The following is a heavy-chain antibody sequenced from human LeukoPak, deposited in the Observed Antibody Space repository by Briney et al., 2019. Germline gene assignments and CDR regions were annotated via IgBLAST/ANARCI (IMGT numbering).Heavy chain of an antibody. J-gene: IGHJ4*02. CDR2: ISSSSSYI. Sequence: GGSLRLSCAASGFTVSSNYMSWVRLAPGKGLEWVSSISSSSSYIYYADSVKGRFTISRDNAKNSLYLQMNSLRAEDTAVYYCARGHSSGYSAHDYWGQGTLVTVSS. CDR1: GFTVSSNY. D-gene: IGHD3-22*01. CDR3: ARGHSSGYSAHDY. V-gene: IGHV3-21*01.